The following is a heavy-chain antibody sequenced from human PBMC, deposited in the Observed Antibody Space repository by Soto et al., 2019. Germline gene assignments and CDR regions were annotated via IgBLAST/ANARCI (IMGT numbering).Heavy chain of an antibody. Sequence: ASLKVSCKASGYIFANYALQWVRQAPGQGLEWMGFINPWNGNTKYSHKFQGRLTMSRDTFANTVYIELSSXGAIDAAIHYSDRVVNNFSLSGHTWFDLWGQGTLLTV. CDR3: DRVVNNFSLSGHTWFDL. J-gene: IGHJ5*02. CDR1: GYIFANYA. V-gene: IGHV1-3*01. CDR2: INPWNGNT. D-gene: IGHD3-10*01.